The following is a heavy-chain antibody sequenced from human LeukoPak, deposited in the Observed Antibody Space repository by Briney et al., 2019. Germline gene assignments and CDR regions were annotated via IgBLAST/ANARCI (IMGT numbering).Heavy chain of an antibody. CDR1: DYRFTTYG. CDR3: ARGTWGYFFDY. J-gene: IGHJ4*02. V-gene: IGHV1-18*01. CDR2: IAGNNGNA. D-gene: IGHD3-16*01. Sequence: ASVKVSCKASDYRFTTYGVSWVRQAPGQGLEWMGWIAGNNGNAKYAQKLQGRVTMTTDTSTSTAYTELRSLRSDDTAVYYCARGTWGYFFDYWGQGTLVTVSS.